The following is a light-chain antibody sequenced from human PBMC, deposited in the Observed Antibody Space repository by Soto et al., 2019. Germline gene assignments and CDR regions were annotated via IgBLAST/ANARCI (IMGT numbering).Light chain of an antibody. CDR3: QQYYTTPPT. CDR1: QSVLFSINQKNY. CDR2: WAS. J-gene: IGKJ1*01. Sequence: DIVLTQSPDSVAVSLGERATINCKSSQSVLFSINQKNYLAWYHQKLGQPPKLLIYWASIRESGVPTRFSGSGSGTNFTLTISSLQAEDAAVYYCQQYYTTPPTFGLGTKVEVK. V-gene: IGKV4-1*01.